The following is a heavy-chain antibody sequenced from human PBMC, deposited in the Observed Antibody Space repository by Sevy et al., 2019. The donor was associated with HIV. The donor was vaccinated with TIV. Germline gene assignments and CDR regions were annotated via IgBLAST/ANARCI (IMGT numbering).Heavy chain of an antibody. Sequence: GGSLRLSCAASGFTFSSYAMSWVRQAPGKGLEWVSAISVSGGSTYYADSVKGRFTISRDNSKNTLYLQMNSLRAEDTAVYYCAKGPGVVVAPTDYWGQGTLVTVSS. CDR2: ISVSGGST. D-gene: IGHD3-22*01. CDR3: AKGPGVVVAPTDY. J-gene: IGHJ4*02. V-gene: IGHV3-23*01. CDR1: GFTFSSYA.